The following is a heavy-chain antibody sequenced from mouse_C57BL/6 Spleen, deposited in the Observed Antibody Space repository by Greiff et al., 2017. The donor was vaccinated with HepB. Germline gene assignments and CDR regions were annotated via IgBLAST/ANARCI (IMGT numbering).Heavy chain of an antibody. V-gene: IGHV1-55*01. CDR3: AIGFITTVVATDYAMDY. CDR1: GYTFTSYW. Sequence: QVQLKESGAELVKPGASVKMSCKASGYTFTSYWITWVKQRPGQGLEWIGDIYPGSGSTNYNEKFKSKATLTVDTSSSTAYMQLSSLTSEDSAVYYCAIGFITTVVATDYAMDYWGQGTSVTVSS. J-gene: IGHJ4*01. D-gene: IGHD1-1*01. CDR2: IYPGSGST.